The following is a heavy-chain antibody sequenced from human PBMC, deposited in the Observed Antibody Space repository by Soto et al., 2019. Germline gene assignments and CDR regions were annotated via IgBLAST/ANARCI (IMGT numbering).Heavy chain of an antibody. CDR2: IIPIFGTV. D-gene: IGHD3-22*01. CDR1: GGTFSSYA. V-gene: IGHV1-69*12. J-gene: IGHJ4*02. CDR3: ASHYDSSGYYYRGLDY. Sequence: QVQLVQSGAEVKKPGSSVKVSCKASGGTFSSYAISWVRQAPGQGLEWMGGIIPIFGTVDYAQKFQGRVTITADESTSTAYMELSSLRSEDTAVYYCASHYDSSGYYYRGLDYWGQRTLVTVSS.